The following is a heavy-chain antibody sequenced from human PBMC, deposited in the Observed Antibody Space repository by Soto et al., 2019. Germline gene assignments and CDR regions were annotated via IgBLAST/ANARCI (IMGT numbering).Heavy chain of an antibody. CDR2: LSTSGSTM. V-gene: IGHV3-11*01. J-gene: IGHJ4*02. D-gene: IGHD1-7*01. CDR3: ARDQGGTRTMHFHY. CDR1: GLTFSDYY. Sequence: GGSLILSCAASGLTFSDYYMSWIRQAPGKGLEWVSGLSTSGSTMYYAGSVKGRFTISRDNTKNSLYLRMDSLRAEDTAVYYCARDQGGTRTMHFHYWCQGTLVTVSS.